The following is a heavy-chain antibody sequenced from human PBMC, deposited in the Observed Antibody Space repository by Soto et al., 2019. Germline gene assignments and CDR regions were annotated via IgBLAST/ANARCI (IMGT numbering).Heavy chain of an antibody. V-gene: IGHV3-30-3*01. CDR3: ARETVRRLQGTDYHYYGMDV. D-gene: IGHD6-25*01. Sequence: GGSLRLSCAAAAFTFSSYAMHWVHQAPGKGLDWGEIISYNGSYQYHADSVKGRFTISRGNSKNKLFLQMHSLRVEDTAVSWCARETVRRLQGTDYHYYGMDVWGQGTTVTVAS. CDR2: ISYNGSYQ. CDR1: AFTFSSYA. J-gene: IGHJ6*02.